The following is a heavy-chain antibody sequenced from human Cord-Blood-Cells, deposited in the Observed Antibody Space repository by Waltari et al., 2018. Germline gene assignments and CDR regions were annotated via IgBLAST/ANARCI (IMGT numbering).Heavy chain of an antibody. CDR2: INHSGST. J-gene: IGHJ6*02. CDR3: ARGGSVAGNHYYYGMDV. Sequence: QVQLQQWGAGLLKPSETLSLPCAVYGGSFSGYYWSWIRQPPGKGREWIGEINHSGSTNYNPSLKSRVTISVDTSKNQFSLKLSSVTAADTAVYYCARGGSVAGNHYYYGMDVWGQGTTVTVSS. V-gene: IGHV4-34*01. D-gene: IGHD6-19*01. CDR1: GGSFSGYY.